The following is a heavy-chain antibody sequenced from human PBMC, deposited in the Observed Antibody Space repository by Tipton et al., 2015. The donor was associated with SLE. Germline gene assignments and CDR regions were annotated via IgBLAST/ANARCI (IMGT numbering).Heavy chain of an antibody. CDR3: AREEEWQQLVQLYFDL. Sequence: TLSLTCTVSGGSISSSSYYWGWIRQPPGKGLEWIGSIYYSGSTYYNPSLKSRVTISVDTSKNQFSLKLSSVTAADTAVYYCAREEEWQQLVQLYFDLWGRGTLVTVSS. CDR2: IYYSGST. D-gene: IGHD6-13*01. CDR1: GGSISSSSYY. J-gene: IGHJ2*01. V-gene: IGHV4-39*07.